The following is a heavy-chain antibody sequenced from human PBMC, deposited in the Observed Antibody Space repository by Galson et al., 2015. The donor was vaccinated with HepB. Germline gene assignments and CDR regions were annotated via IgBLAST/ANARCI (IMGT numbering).Heavy chain of an antibody. V-gene: IGHV1-46*03. D-gene: IGHD6-19*01. J-gene: IGHJ3*02. Sequence: SVKVSCKASGYTFTSYYMHWVRQAPGQGLEWMGIINPSGGSTSYAQKFQGRVTMTRDTSTSTVYMELSSLRSEDTAVYYCAIGVGQWLQALDIWGQGTMVTVSS. CDR3: AIGVGQWLQALDI. CDR2: INPSGGST. CDR1: GYTFTSYY.